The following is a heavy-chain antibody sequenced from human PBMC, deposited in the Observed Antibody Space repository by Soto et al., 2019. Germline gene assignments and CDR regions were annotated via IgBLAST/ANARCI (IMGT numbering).Heavy chain of an antibody. D-gene: IGHD2-15*01. CDR3: AGASKCSGGSCYFGYFQH. V-gene: IGHV3-48*01. CDR2: ISSSSSTI. J-gene: IGHJ1*01. CDR1: GFTFSSYS. Sequence: SGGSLRLSCAASGFTFSSYSMNWVRQAPGKGLEWVSYISSSSSTIYYADSVKGRFTISRDNAKNSLYLQMNSLRAEDTAVYYCAGASKCSGGSCYFGYFQHWGQGTLVTVSS.